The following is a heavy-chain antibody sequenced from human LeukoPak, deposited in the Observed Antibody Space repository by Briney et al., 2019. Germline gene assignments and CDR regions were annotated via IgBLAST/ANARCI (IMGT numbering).Heavy chain of an antibody. Sequence: GGSLRLSCAASGFTFSSYEMNWVRQAPGKGLEWVANINQGGETDYVDSVKGRFTIARDDSKNLLYLQMNSLRPEDTAMYFCARDKGGMVPFDHWGQGTLVTVSS. CDR2: INQGGET. D-gene: IGHD3-10*01. CDR1: GFTFSSYE. CDR3: ARDKGGMVPFDH. J-gene: IGHJ4*02. V-gene: IGHV3-7*01.